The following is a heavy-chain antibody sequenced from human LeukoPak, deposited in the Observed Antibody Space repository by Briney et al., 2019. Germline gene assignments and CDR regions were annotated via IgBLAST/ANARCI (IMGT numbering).Heavy chain of an antibody. CDR3: ARESGSGSYYNLHKSPIDY. D-gene: IGHD3-10*01. J-gene: IGHJ4*02. V-gene: IGHV3-23*01. CDR1: GFTFSSYA. CDR2: ISGSGGST. Sequence: PGGSLRLSCAASGFTFSSYAMSWVRQAPGKGLEWVSAISGSGGSTYYADSVKGRFTISRDNSKNTLYLQMNSLRAEDTAVYYCARESGSGSYYNLHKSPIDYWGQGTLVTVSS.